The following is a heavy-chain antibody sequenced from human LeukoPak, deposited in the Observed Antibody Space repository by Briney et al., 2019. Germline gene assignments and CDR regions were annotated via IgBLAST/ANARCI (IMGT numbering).Heavy chain of an antibody. CDR2: IYHSGST. Sequence: SETLSLTCTVSGYSISSGYYWGWIRQPPGKGLEWIGSIYHSGSTYYNPSLKSRVTISVDTSKNQFSLKLSSVTAADTAVYYCARRRKIAYYDSSGYYSPWGQGTLVTVSS. V-gene: IGHV4-38-2*02. CDR1: GYSISSGYY. CDR3: ARRRKIAYYDSSGYYSP. D-gene: IGHD3-22*01. J-gene: IGHJ5*02.